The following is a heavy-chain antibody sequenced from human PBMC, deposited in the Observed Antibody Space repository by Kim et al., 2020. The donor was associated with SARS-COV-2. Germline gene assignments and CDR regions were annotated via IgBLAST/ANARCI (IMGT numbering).Heavy chain of an antibody. V-gene: IGHV4-34*01. Sequence: SETLSLTCAVYGGSFSGYYWSWNRQPPGKGLEWIGEINHSGSTNYNLSLKSRVTISVDTSKNLFSLKLSSVTAADTAVYYCAIYSVHEQTFDFCGQGTLV. CDR2: INHSGST. D-gene: IGHD5-12*01. CDR1: GGSFSGYY. CDR3: AIYSVHEQTFDF. J-gene: IGHJ4*02.